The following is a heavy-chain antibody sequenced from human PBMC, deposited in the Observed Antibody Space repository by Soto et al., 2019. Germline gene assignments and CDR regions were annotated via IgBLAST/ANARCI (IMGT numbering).Heavy chain of an antibody. V-gene: IGHV3-21*01. Sequence: EVQLVESGGGLVKPGGSLRVSCAASGFSFTSYTMNWLRQAPGKGLEWVASISAGGRSIYYADSLKGRSTVSRDNAKSSLYLQVNSLRAEDTAVYYCARSTPGNPFDIWGQGTMVTVSS. CDR1: GFSFTSYT. D-gene: IGHD3-10*01. CDR2: ISAGGRSI. CDR3: ARSTPGNPFDI. J-gene: IGHJ3*02.